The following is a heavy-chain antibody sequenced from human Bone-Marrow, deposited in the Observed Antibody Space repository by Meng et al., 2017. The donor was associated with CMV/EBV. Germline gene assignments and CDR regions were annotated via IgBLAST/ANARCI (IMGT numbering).Heavy chain of an antibody. V-gene: IGHV1-69*04. Sequence: SVKVSCKASGGTFSSYTISWVRQAPGQGLEWMGRIIPILGIANYAQKFQGRVTITADKSTSTAYMELSSLRSEDTAVYYCARELWFGPPIDYWGQGTLVTVAS. D-gene: IGHD3-10*01. CDR1: GGTFSSYT. CDR2: IIPILGIA. J-gene: IGHJ4*02. CDR3: ARELWFGPPIDY.